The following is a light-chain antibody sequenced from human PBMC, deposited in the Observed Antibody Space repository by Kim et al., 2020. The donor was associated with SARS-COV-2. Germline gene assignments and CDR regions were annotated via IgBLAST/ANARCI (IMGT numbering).Light chain of an antibody. V-gene: IGLV1-44*01. Sequence: GQEVTISCSGSSSNIGSNTVNWYQQLPGTAPKLLIYNNNQRPSGVPDRFSGSKSGTSASLAISGLQSEDEADYYCSPWDDSLNGYVFGSGTKVTVL. CDR3: SPWDDSLNGYV. CDR2: NNN. J-gene: IGLJ1*01. CDR1: SSNIGSNT.